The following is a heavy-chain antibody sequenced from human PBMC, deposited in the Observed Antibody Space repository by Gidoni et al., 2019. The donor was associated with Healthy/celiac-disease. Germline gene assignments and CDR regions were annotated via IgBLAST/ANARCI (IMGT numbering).Heavy chain of an antibody. CDR3: AREGEDRSSGY. CDR1: GFTFSSYS. V-gene: IGHV3-48*04. J-gene: IGHJ4*02. CDR2: ISSSSSTI. D-gene: IGHD3-16*01. Sequence: EVQLVESGGGLVQPGGSLRLSCAASGFTFSSYSMNWVRQAPGKGLEWVSYISSSSSTIYYVDSVKGRFTISRDNAKNSLYLQMNSLRAEDTAVYYCAREGEDRSSGYWGQGTLVTVSS.